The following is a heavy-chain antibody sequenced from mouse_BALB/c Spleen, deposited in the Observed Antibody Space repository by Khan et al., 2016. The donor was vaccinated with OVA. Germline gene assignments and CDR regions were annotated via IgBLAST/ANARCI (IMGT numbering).Heavy chain of an antibody. CDR1: GFSLTSYG. V-gene: IGHV2-3*01. CDR3: ASFGLRRSYAMDY. Sequence: VELVESGPGLVAPSQSLSITCTVSGFSLTSYGVNWVRQPPGKGLEWLGVIWGDGSTNYHSALKSRLRISKDNSKSQVFLKLNSLQTDDTATHYCASFGLRRSYAMDYWGQGTSVTVSS. CDR2: IWGDGST. D-gene: IGHD2-4*01. J-gene: IGHJ4*01.